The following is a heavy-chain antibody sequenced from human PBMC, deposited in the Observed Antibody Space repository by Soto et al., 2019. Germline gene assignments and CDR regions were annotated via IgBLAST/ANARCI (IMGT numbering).Heavy chain of an antibody. Sequence: SETLSLTCAVSGGSISSSNWWSWVRQPPGKGLEWIGEIYHSGSTNYNPSLKSRVTISVDKSKNQFSLKLSSVTAADTAVYYCARVGELYDYVWGSYRYVWFDPWGQGTLVTVSS. CDR2: IYHSGST. J-gene: IGHJ5*02. V-gene: IGHV4-4*02. D-gene: IGHD3-16*02. CDR3: ARVGELYDYVWGSYRYVWFDP. CDR1: GGSISSSNW.